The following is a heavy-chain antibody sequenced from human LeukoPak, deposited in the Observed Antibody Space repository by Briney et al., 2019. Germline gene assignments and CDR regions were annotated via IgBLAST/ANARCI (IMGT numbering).Heavy chain of an antibody. CDR2: VSGSASDT. V-gene: IGHV3-23*01. Sequence: PGGSLRLSCAASGFTFSIYAMSWVRQAPGKGLEWVAAVSGSASDTNYAGSVKGRFTISRDNSKNTLYLQMNSLRAGDTAVYYCAKELGGIFGVVGGFDYWGQGTLVTVSS. CDR3: AKELGGIFGVVGGFDY. CDR1: GFTFSIYA. D-gene: IGHD3-3*01. J-gene: IGHJ4*02.